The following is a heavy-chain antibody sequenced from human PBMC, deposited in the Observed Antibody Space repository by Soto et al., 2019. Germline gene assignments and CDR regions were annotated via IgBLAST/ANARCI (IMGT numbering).Heavy chain of an antibody. CDR2: INPNGGST. Sequence: QVQLVQSGAEVKKPGASVKVSCRASGYTFTTYHIHWVRQAPGQGLEWMGIINPNGGSTNYVQKFQGRVTMTSDTSTSTVYMELSSLRSEDTAVYYCAREGPYYYDSSGSLDVWGQGTTVTFSS. V-gene: IGHV1-46*01. D-gene: IGHD3-22*01. CDR3: AREGPYYYDSSGSLDV. CDR1: GYTFTTYH. J-gene: IGHJ6*02.